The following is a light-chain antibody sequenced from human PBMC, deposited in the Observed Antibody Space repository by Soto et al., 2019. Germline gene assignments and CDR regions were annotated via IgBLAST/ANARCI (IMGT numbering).Light chain of an antibody. J-gene: IGLJ1*01. V-gene: IGLV2-8*01. CDR2: DVS. Sequence: QSALTQPPSASGSPGQSVTISCTGTSSDVGAYNYVSWYQQHPGKAPKLMIYDVSKRPSGVPYRFSGSKSGNAASLTVSGLQGEDEADYYCAAWDASLSACVFGNGTKLTVL. CDR3: AAWDASLSACV. CDR1: SSDVGAYNY.